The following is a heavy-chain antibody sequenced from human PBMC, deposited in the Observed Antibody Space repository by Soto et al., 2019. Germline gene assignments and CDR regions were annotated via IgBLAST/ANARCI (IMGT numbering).Heavy chain of an antibody. Sequence: QVQLVQSGAEVKKPGASVKVSCKASGYTFITYGVTWVRQAPGQGLEWMGWISAYNGDTNYAQNLQGRVTMTTDTSTTTDHMEQRSLGSDDTAVYYGARGGGGTTRLKRQFWGQGTLVTVSS. V-gene: IGHV1-18*01. CDR1: GYTFITYG. CDR2: ISAYNGDT. CDR3: ARGGGGTTRLKRQF. D-gene: IGHD1-1*01. J-gene: IGHJ4*02.